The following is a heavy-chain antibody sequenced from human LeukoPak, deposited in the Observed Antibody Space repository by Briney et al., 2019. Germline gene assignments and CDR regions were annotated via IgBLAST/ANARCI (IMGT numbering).Heavy chain of an antibody. V-gene: IGHV1-46*03. D-gene: IGHD3-22*01. CDR1: GYTFTSYY. CDR3: ARASDSSGYDAPQHYFDY. CDR2: INPSGGST. J-gene: IGHJ4*02. Sequence: ASVKVSCKASGYTFTSYYMHWVRQAPGQGLEWMGIINPSGGSTSYAQKFQGRVTMTRDTSTSTVYMALSSLRSEDTAVYYCARASDSSGYDAPQHYFDYWGQGTPATVSS.